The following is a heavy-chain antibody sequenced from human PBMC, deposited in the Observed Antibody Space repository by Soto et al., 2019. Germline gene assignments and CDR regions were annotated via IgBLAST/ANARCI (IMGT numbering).Heavy chain of an antibody. CDR2: IIPMFGTA. V-gene: IGHV1-69*13. J-gene: IGHJ3*02. CDR3: ARLSGSYYGTDAFDI. CDR1: GCTFSSYA. Sequence: GASVKVSCKASGCTFSSYAISCVRQAPGQVLEWMGGIIPMFGTANYAQKFQGRVTITADESTSTAYMELSSLRSEDTAVYYRARLSGSYYGTDAFDIWGQGTMVTVSS. D-gene: IGHD1-26*01.